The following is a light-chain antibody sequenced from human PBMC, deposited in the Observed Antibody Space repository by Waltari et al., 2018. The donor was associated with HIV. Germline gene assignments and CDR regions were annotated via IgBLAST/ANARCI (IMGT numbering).Light chain of an antibody. CDR2: RNN. V-gene: IGLV1-47*01. J-gene: IGLJ2*01. Sequence: QSVLTKPPSASGTPGQRVTISCSGGSSNIGNNHVYWYQQFPGTAPKLLIYRNNQRRAWVPDGFSGSKSGASACLVVSGLLSEDEAGYYCAACDDSLSGVFGGGTKVTVL. CDR3: AACDDSLSGV. CDR1: SSNIGNNH.